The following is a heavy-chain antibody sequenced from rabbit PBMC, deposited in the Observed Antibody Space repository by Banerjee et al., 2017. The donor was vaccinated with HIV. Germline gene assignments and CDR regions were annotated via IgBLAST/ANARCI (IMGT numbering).Heavy chain of an antibody. D-gene: IGHD6-1*01. V-gene: IGHV1S45*01. CDR1: GFSFSDKYV. J-gene: IGHJ4*01. CDR3: ARHGSYVAYGYATGLNL. CDR2: INTSSGNT. Sequence: QEQLEESGGDLVKPGRSLTLTCTASGFSFSDKYVMSWVRQAPGKGLEWIGCINTSSGNTVYASWAKGRFTISKTSSTTVTLQMTSLTAADTATYFCARHGSYVAYGYATGLNLWGPGTLVTVS.